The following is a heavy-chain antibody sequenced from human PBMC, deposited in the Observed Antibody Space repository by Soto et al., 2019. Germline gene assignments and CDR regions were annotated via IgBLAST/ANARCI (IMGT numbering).Heavy chain of an antibody. J-gene: IGHJ4*02. CDR3: ATRKDYYDSSGYSW. CDR1: GYTLTELS. V-gene: IGHV1-24*01. D-gene: IGHD3-22*01. Sequence: ASVKVSCKVSGYTLTELSMHWVRQAPGKGLEWMGGFDPEDGETIYAQKFQGRVTMTEDTSTDTAYMELSSLRSEDTAVYYCATRKDYYDSSGYSWWGQGTLVTV. CDR2: FDPEDGET.